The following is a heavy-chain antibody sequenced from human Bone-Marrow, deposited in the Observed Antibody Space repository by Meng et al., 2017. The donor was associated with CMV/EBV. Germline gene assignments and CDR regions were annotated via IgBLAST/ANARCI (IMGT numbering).Heavy chain of an antibody. Sequence: GESLKISCAASGFTFSSYWMSWVRQAPGRGLEWVANIKEDGSEKYYVDSVKGRFTISRDNAENSLYLQMSSLRAEDTAVYYCARYVCSGPSCYAFDYWGQGTLVTGSS. CDR3: ARYVCSGPSCYAFDY. CDR2: IKEDGSEK. J-gene: IGHJ4*02. CDR1: GFTFSSYW. D-gene: IGHD2-2*01. V-gene: IGHV3-7*01.